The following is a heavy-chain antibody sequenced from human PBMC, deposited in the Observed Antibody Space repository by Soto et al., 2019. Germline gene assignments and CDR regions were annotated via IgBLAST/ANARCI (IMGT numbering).Heavy chain of an antibody. J-gene: IGHJ4*02. CDR2: ISYDGSNK. D-gene: IGHD5-12*01. CDR1: GFTFSSYA. Sequence: QVQLVESGGGVVQPGRSLRLSCAASGFTFSSYAMHWVRQAPGKGLEWVAVISYDGSNKYYADSVKGRFTISRDNSKNTLYLQMNSLRAEDTAVYYCARDRGGGYEDYWGQGTLVTVSS. CDR3: ARDRGGGYEDY. V-gene: IGHV3-30-3*01.